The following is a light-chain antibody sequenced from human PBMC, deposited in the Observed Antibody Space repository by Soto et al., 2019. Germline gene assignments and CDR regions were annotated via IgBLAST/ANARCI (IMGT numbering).Light chain of an antibody. V-gene: IGKV3-15*01. J-gene: IGKJ1*01. CDR3: QQYYDWPPT. CDR2: GAS. CDR1: QSISSS. Sequence: IVITQSPATLSVSPGERATLSCRASQSISSSLAWYQQKPGQAPRLLIHGASTRATSNPGRFSGSGSGAEFTLTISSLQSEDFALYYCQQYYDWPPTFGQGTKVDIK.